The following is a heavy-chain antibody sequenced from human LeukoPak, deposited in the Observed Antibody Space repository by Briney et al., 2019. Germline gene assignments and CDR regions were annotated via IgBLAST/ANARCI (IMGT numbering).Heavy chain of an antibody. CDR2: ISGSGVST. V-gene: IGHV3-23*01. D-gene: IGHD2-2*01. J-gene: IGHJ1*01. CDR3: AKDPANQLLYPAHFSH. Sequence: PGGSLRLSCAASGFTFSSYGMNWVRQAPGKGLEWVSAISGSGVSTSYADSVKGRFTISRDNSKNTLYLHMNNLRAEDTAIYFCAKDPANQLLYPAHFSHWGQGTLVTVSS. CDR1: GFTFSSYG.